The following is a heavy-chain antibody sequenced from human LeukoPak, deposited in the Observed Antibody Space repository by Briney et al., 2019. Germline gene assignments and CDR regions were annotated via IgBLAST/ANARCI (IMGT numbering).Heavy chain of an antibody. D-gene: IGHD3-9*01. J-gene: IGHJ2*01. CDR1: GGSISSYY. CDR3: ARVPGLRYFDWLPPDWYFDL. V-gene: IGHV4-59*01. Sequence: PSETPSLTCTVSGGSISSYYWSWIRQPPGKGLEWIGYIYYSGSTNYNPSLKSRVTISVDTSKNQFSLKLSSVTAADTAVYYCARVPGLRYFDWLPPDWYFDLWGRGTLVTVSS. CDR2: IYYSGST.